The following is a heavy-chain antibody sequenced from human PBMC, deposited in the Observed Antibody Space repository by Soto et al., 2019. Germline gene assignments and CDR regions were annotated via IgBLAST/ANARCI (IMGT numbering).Heavy chain of an antibody. J-gene: IGHJ4*02. Sequence: SETLSLTCTVSGGSISSYYWSWIRQPPGKGLEWIGYIYYSGSTNYNPSPKSRVTISVDTSKNQFSLKLSSVTAADTAVYYCARAGGTVTDDSGFDYWGQGTLVTVSS. CDR1: GGSISSYY. CDR2: IYYSGST. CDR3: ARAGGTVTDDSGFDY. V-gene: IGHV4-59*01. D-gene: IGHD4-17*01.